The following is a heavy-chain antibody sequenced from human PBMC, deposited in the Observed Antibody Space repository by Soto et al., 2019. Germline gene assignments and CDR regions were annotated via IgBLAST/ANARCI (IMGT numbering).Heavy chain of an antibody. CDR3: ARDQGYRDFFSDSHYYYHMDI. CDR2: IYYSGTT. J-gene: IGHJ6*02. CDR1: GGSIDSANYY. V-gene: IGHV4-30-4*01. D-gene: IGHD3-3*01. Sequence: PSEILSLTCRVSGGSIDSANYYWTWILQLPGKGPELILNIYYSGTTFYNPSLKSRLTISIDTSRNQFSLQLTSVTAADTAVYFCARDQGYRDFFSDSHYYYHMDIWGQGTTVTVSS.